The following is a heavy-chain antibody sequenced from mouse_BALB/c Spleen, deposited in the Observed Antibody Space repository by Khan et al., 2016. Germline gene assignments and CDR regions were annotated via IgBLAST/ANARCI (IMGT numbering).Heavy chain of an antibody. CDR2: IWAGGST. J-gene: IGHJ3*01. D-gene: IGHD2-4*01. Sequence: QVQLKESGPGLVAPSQSLSITCTVSGFSLTSYGIHWVRQPPGKGLEWLGVIWAGGSTNYNSALMSRLSSSKDNPKSHVFLKMYSMQSDDTSMYYYAREGMITFAYWGQGTLVTVSA. CDR3: AREGMITFAY. V-gene: IGHV2-9*02. CDR1: GFSLTSYG.